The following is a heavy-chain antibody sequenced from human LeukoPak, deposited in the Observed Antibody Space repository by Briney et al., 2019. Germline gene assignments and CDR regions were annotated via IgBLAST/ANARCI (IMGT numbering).Heavy chain of an antibody. J-gene: IGHJ4*02. CDR3: ARDTKRDLLLGPFEY. CDR2: INPNSGDT. Sequence: ASVKVSYKASGYPFSGYYMHWVRQVPGQGLEWMGWINPNSGDTKYAQKFQGRVTMARDTSIATAYMELSRLKSDDSAVYFCARDTKRDLLLGPFEYWGQGTLVTVSS. CDR1: GYPFSGYY. V-gene: IGHV1-2*02. D-gene: IGHD1-26*01.